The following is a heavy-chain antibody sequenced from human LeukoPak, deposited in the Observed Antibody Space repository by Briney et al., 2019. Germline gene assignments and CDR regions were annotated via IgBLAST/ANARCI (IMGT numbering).Heavy chain of an antibody. Sequence: SETLSLTCTVSGGSISSYYWSWIRQPAGKGLEWIGRIYTSGSTNYNPSLKSRVTMSVDTSKNQFSLKLSSVTAADTAVYYCARDPLPPLDYDSSDNWDCWGQGTLVTVSA. V-gene: IGHV4-4*07. D-gene: IGHD3-22*01. CDR1: GGSISSYY. J-gene: IGHJ4*02. CDR2: IYTSGST. CDR3: ARDPLPPLDYDSSDNWDC.